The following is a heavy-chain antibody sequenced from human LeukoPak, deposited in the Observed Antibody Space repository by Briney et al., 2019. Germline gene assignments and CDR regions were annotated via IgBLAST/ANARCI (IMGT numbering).Heavy chain of an antibody. Sequence: ASVKVSCKASGYSFTSYGFTWVRQAPGQGLEWMGLVSANNRNTKYAQNLQGRVTMTTDTSTGTVYMELASLRSDDTAGYFCARTEISGSWPLFDYWGQGTLVTVSS. J-gene: IGHJ4*02. CDR3: ARTEISGSWPLFDY. D-gene: IGHD6-13*01. V-gene: IGHV1-18*01. CDR2: VSANNRNT. CDR1: GYSFTSYG.